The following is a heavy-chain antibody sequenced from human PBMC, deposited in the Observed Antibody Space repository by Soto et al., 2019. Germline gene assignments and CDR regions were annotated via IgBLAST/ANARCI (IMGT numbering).Heavy chain of an antibody. D-gene: IGHD5-18*01. Sequence: QVQLQESGPGLVKPSQTLSLTCTVSGGSVTTADHYYNWIRQPPGKGLEWIGYIYYSGSTSYCPSLKSRVTISLDTSKNQCSLQMSSVTAADTAVYYCARGYSSTLLCYWGQGTLVTVSS. CDR3: ARGYSSTLLCY. CDR2: IYYSGST. J-gene: IGHJ4*02. V-gene: IGHV4-30-4*01. CDR1: GGSVTTADHY.